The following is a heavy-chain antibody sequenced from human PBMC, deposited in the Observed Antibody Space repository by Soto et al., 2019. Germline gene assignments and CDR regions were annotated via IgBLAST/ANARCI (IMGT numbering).Heavy chain of an antibody. CDR2: ISGSDDST. D-gene: IGHD2-2*01. Sequence: EVQLLESGGGLVQPGGSLSLTCAVYGFTLSSYAMNWVRQAPGKGLEWVSGISGSDDSTRYADSAKGRFTISRDNSKNTLYLQMNSLRVEDTAVYYCAKGKPGVILAVPLDCWCQGSLVTVSS. V-gene: IGHV3-23*01. CDR1: GFTLSSYA. CDR3: AKGKPGVILAVPLDC. J-gene: IGHJ4*02.